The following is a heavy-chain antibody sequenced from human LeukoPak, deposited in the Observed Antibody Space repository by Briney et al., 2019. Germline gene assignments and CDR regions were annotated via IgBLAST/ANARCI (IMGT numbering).Heavy chain of an antibody. CDR2: INPNSGGT. CDR1: GYTFTDYY. V-gene: IGHV1-2*02. CDR3: ARRLGIAVAGTDYYYYMDV. Sequence: GASVKVSCKASGYTFTDYYMHWVRQAPGQGLEWMGWINPNSGGTNYAQKFQGRVTMTRDTSISTAYMELSRLRSDDTAVYYCARRLGIAVAGTDYYYYMDVWGKGTTVTVSS. J-gene: IGHJ6*03. D-gene: IGHD6-19*01.